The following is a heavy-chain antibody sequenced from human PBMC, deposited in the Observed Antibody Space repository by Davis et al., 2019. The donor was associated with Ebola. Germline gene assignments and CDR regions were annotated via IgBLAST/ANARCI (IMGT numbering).Heavy chain of an antibody. J-gene: IGHJ6*02. CDR3: ARRGIPTFYGMDV. D-gene: IGHD2-2*02. CDR2: IYYSGST. Sequence: SETLSLTCTVSGGSISSYYWSWIRQPPGKGLEWIGYIYYSGSTNYNPSLKSRVTISVDTSKNQFSLKLSSVTAADTAVYYCARRGIPTFYGMDVWGQGTTVTVSS. CDR1: GGSISSYY. V-gene: IGHV4-59*08.